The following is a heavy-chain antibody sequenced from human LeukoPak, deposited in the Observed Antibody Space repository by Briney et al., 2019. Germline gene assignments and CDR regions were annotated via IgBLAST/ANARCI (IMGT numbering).Heavy chain of an antibody. V-gene: IGHV3-13*01. CDR3: ARDPSGRGLDV. CDR1: GFTFSDYD. CDR2: IGKSGDT. D-gene: IGHD5-12*01. Sequence: GGSLRLSCTASGFTFSDYDMHWIRQVPGEGLEWVSAIGKSGDTHYPGSVKGRFTISRENGRNSLYLQMSSLRAGDTAVYYCARDPSGRGLDVWGQGTTVTVSS. J-gene: IGHJ6*02.